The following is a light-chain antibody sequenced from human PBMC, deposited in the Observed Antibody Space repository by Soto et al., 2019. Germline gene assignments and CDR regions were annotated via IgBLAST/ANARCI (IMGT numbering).Light chain of an antibody. V-gene: IGKV1-5*03. Sequence: DIQMTQSPSTLSASVGDRVAITCRASRSVSSWLAWYQQKPGKAPNLLIYTASSLESGVPSRFSGSGSGTEFTLTISSLQPDDFATYYCQQYNSAWTFGQGTTVEIK. J-gene: IGKJ1*01. CDR2: TAS. CDR3: QQYNSAWT. CDR1: RSVSSW.